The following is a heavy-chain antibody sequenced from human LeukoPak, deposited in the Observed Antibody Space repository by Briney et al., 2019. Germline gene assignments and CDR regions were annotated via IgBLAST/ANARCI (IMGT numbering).Heavy chain of an antibody. D-gene: IGHD6-19*01. CDR2: IYYSGST. V-gene: IGHV4-31*03. CDR1: GGSISSGGYY. Sequence: SETLSLTCTVSGGSISSGGYYWSWIRQHPGKGLEWIGYIYYSGSTYYNPSLKSRVTISVDTSKNQFSLRLSSVTAADTAVYYCARDISSSVVGTPIFDPLGQGTLVTVSS. J-gene: IGHJ5*02. CDR3: ARDISSSVVGTPIFDP.